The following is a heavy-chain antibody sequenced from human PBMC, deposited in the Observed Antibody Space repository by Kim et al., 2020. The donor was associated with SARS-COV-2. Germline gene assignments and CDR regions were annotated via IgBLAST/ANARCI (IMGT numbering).Heavy chain of an antibody. J-gene: IGHJ4*02. CDR2: ISYDGSNK. D-gene: IGHD3-22*01. CDR1: GFTFSSYA. V-gene: IGHV3-30*04. CDR3: ARDRRIVVARGGFDY. Sequence: GGSLRLSCAASGFTFSSYAMHWVRQAPGKGLEWVAVISYDGSNKYYADSVKGRFTISRDNSKNTLYLQMNSLRAEDTAVYYCARDRRIVVARGGFDYWGQGTLVTVSS.